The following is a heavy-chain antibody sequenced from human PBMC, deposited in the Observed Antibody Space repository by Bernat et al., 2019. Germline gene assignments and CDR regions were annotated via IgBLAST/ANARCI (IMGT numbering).Heavy chain of an antibody. CDR2: ISYDGSNK. CDR1: GFTFSSYA. D-gene: IGHD1-7*01. Sequence: QVQLVESGVGVVQPGRSLRLSCAASGFTFSSYAMHWVRQAPGKGLEWVAVISYDGSNKYYADSVKGRFTISRDNSKNTLYLQMNSLRAEDTAVYYCARTELYWYFDLWGRGTLVTVSS. J-gene: IGHJ2*01. V-gene: IGHV3-30-3*01. CDR3: ARTELYWYFDL.